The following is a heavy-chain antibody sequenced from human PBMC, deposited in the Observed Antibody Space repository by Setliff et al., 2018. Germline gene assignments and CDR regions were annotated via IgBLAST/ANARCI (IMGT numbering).Heavy chain of an antibody. V-gene: IGHV4-34*01. CDR1: GGSFSGYY. CDR3: ARGRGWYRASGTGLDY. D-gene: IGHD6-19*01. CDR2: INHSGST. J-gene: IGHJ4*02. Sequence: SETLSLTCAVYGGSFSGYYWSWIRQPPGKGLEWIGEINHSGSTNYNPSLKSRVTISVDTSKNQSSLKLSSGTAADTAVYYCARGRGWYRASGTGLDYWGQGTLGTVSS.